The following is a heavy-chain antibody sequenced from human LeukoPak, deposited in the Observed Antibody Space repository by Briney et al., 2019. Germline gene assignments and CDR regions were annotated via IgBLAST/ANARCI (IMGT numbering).Heavy chain of an antibody. CDR1: GGTFSSYA. V-gene: IGHV1-69*13. CDR3: ARVVVPAAMHYYYYMDV. J-gene: IGHJ6*03. Sequence: ASVKVSCKASGGTFSSYAISWVRQAPGQGLEWMGGIIPIFGTANYAQKFQGRVTITADESTSTAYMELSSLRSEDTAVYYCARVVVPAAMHYYYYMDVWGKGTTVTVS. CDR2: IIPIFGTA. D-gene: IGHD2-2*01.